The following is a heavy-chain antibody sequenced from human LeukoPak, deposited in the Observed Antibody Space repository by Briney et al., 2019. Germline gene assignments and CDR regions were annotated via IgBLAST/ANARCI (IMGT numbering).Heavy chain of an antibody. Sequence: GGSLRLSCAASGFTFSSYGMSWVRQAPGKGLEWVSAISGSGGSTYYADSVKGRFTISRDNSKNTLYLQMNSLRAEDTAVYYCARDLGQYYDTSDNWFDPWGQGTLVTVSS. CDR2: ISGSGGST. CDR3: ARDLGQYYDTSDNWFDP. D-gene: IGHD3-22*01. V-gene: IGHV3-23*01. CDR1: GFTFSSYG. J-gene: IGHJ5*02.